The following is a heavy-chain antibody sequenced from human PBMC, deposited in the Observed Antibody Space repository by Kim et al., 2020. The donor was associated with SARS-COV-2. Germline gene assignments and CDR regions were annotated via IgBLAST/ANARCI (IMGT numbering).Heavy chain of an antibody. CDR2: IYHSGST. CDR1: GGSISSTFYF. V-gene: IGHV4-39*01. Sequence: SETLSLTCTVSGGSISSTFYFWSWIRQPPGKGLEWIGTIYHSGSTDYHPSLKNRVTISLDTSKNDFSLRLTSVTAADTAVYYCARLTVYGSTTTDSWGQGNLVTVSS. D-gene: IGHD3-10*01. CDR3: ARLTVYGSTTTDS. J-gene: IGHJ4*02.